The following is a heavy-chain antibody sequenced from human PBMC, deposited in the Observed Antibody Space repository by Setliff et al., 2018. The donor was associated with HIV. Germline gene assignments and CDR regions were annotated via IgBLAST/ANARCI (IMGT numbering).Heavy chain of an antibody. D-gene: IGHD6-6*01. V-gene: IGHV1-8*03. CDR1: GYTLTSYD. J-gene: IGHJ4*02. CDR3: ARGKYSSSPPFDY. Sequence: ASVKVSCKASGYTLTSYDINWVRQATGQGLEWMGWMNPNSGNTGYAQKFQGRVTITRNTSTSTAYMELSSLRSEDTAVYYCARGKYSSSPPFDYWGQGTLVTVSS. CDR2: MNPNSGNT.